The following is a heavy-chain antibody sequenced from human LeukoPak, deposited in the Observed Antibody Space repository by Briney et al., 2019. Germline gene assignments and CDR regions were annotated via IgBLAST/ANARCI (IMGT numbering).Heavy chain of an antibody. D-gene: IGHD6-19*01. V-gene: IGHV5-51*01. J-gene: IGHJ4*02. CDR1: GYTFSSYW. CDR2: IYPGDSDT. Sequence: GESLKISCKGSGYTFSSYWIGWVRQMPGKGLEWMGIIYPGDSDTRYSPSFQGQVTISADKSISTAFLQWSSLKASDTAMYYCAVGGYNSGWYYFDYWGQGTLVSVSS. CDR3: AVGGYNSGWYYFDY.